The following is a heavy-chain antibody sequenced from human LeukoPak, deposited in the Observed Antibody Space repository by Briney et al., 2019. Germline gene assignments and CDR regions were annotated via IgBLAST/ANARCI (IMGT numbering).Heavy chain of an antibody. V-gene: IGHV3-33*01. CDR3: ARHDYGGNSGDN. CDR2: IWYDGSNK. CDR1: GFTFSNYG. J-gene: IGHJ4*02. D-gene: IGHD4-23*01. Sequence: GGSLRLSCAASGFTFSNYGMHWVRQAPGKGLEWVAVIWYDGSNKYYADSVKGRFTISRDNAKNSLYLQMNSPTDEDTAVYYCARHDYGGNSGDNWGQGTLVTVSS.